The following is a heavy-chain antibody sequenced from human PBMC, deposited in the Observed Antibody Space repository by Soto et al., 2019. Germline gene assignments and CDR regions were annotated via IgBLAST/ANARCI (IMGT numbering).Heavy chain of an antibody. Sequence: SETLSLTCAVYGGSFSGYYWSWIRQPPGKGLEWIGEINHSGSTNYNPSLKSRVTISVDTSKNQFSLKLSSVTAADTAVYYCESFRLAGRNRVYSSGSYQRYYYYGMDVWGQGTPVTVYS. V-gene: IGHV4-34*01. CDR2: INHSGST. CDR1: GGSFSGYY. D-gene: IGHD6-19*01. J-gene: IGHJ6*02. CDR3: ESFRLAGRNRVYSSGSYQRYYYYGMDV.